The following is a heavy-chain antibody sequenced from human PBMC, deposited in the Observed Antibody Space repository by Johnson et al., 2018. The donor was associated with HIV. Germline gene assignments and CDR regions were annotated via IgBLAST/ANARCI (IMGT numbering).Heavy chain of an antibody. CDR1: GFTFSNYW. Sequence: VQLVESGGGLVQPGGSLILSCAASGFTFSNYWMHWVRHAPGKGLVWVSRISSDGSSTYYADSVKGRFTISRDNARNTMFLQMNSLRAEDTAVYYCARSGPNWAFDFWGQGTMVTVSS. V-gene: IGHV3-74*01. D-gene: IGHD1-1*01. CDR3: ARSGPNWAFDF. CDR2: ISSDGSST. J-gene: IGHJ3*01.